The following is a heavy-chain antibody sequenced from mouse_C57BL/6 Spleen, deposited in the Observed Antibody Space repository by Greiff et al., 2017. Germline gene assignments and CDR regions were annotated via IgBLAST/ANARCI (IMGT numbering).Heavy chain of an antibody. D-gene: IGHD1-1*01. CDR1: GYTFTSYW. V-gene: IGHV1-64*01. J-gene: IGHJ2*01. CDR2: IHPNSGST. Sequence: VKLQQPGAELVKPGASVKLSCKASGYTFTSYWMHWVKQRPGQGLEWIGMIHPNSGSTNYNAKFKSKATLTVDKSSSTAYMQLSSLTSEDSAVYYCARDYEDYFDYWGQGTTLTVSS. CDR3: ARDYEDYFDY.